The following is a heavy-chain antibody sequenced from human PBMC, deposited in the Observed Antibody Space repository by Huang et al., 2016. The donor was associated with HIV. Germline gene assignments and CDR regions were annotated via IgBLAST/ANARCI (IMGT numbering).Heavy chain of an antibody. CDR2: MSSNGSIV. CDR3: VRDFSATYVWGSYRSPFDY. CDR1: GFSFSNYD. J-gene: IGHJ4*02. V-gene: IGHV3-48*03. Sequence: VQLVESGGDLFQPGKSLRLYCVVSGFSFSNYDMNWVRQSSGKGLELISHMSSNGSIVHYADFLNGRFIISRDNANNSLYLQMSSLGAEDTAVYYCVRDFSATYVWGSYRSPFDYWGQGTLVTVSS. D-gene: IGHD3-16*02.